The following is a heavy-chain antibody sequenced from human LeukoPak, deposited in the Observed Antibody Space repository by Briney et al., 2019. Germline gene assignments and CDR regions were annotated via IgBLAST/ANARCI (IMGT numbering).Heavy chain of an antibody. CDR1: VISGSYY. Sequence: VISGSYYSKKNSQPPGKGLEWIGRISTSGTTNYDPSLKSRVTISVDTSKNQFSLKLSSVTAADTAVYYCARGDRYYGSGSSAFDALGHVSLVTVFS. CDR2: ISTSGTT. D-gene: IGHD3-10*01. J-gene: IGHJ5*01. V-gene: IGHV4-61*01. CDR3: ARGDRYYGSGSSAFDA.